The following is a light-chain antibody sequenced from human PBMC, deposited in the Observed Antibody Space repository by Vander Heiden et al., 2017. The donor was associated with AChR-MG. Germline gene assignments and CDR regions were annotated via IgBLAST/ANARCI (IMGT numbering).Light chain of an antibody. Sequence: DIQMTQSPSTLSASVGDRVTITCRASQSSSSWLAWYQQKPGKAPKLLTYDASRLESGVPSRFSGSGSGTEFTLTISSLQPDDFATYYCQQYNSYSPMYTFGQGTKLEIK. CDR1: QSSSSW. CDR2: DAS. J-gene: IGKJ2*01. V-gene: IGKV1-5*01. CDR3: QQYNSYSPMYT.